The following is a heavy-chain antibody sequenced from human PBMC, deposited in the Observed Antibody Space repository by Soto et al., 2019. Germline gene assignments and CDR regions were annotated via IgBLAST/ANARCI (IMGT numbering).Heavy chain of an antibody. D-gene: IGHD6-25*01. CDR2: IYYVGTT. CDR1: GGSISSNLYY. Sequence: QLHLQESGPGLVKPSETLSLTCAVSGGSISSNLYYWGWIRQPPGKGLEWIGNIYYVGTTYYNPSRSSRVAISADTSKNEFSLRLTSVTAADTAVYYCARRRVITAAGNFDCWGQGTLVTVSS. V-gene: IGHV4-39*01. CDR3: ARRRVITAAGNFDC. J-gene: IGHJ4*02.